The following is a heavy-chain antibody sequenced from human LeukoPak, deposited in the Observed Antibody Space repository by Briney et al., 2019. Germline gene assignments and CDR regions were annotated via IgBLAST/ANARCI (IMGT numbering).Heavy chain of an antibody. J-gene: IGHJ4*02. CDR2: IYPNGRT. Sequence: PGGSLRLYCAGSGLSVSDNYMTWDRQAPGKGLDWVSIIYPNGRTYYADSVKGPFTISRDNSKKTLNLQMNSLRVEDTAVYYCARAWTGDYWGQGTLVTVSS. V-gene: IGHV3-53*01. CDR1: GLSVSDNY. D-gene: IGHD3/OR15-3a*01. CDR3: ARAWTGDY.